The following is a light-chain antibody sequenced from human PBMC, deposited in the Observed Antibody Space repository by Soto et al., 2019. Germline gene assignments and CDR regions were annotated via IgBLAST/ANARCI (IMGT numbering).Light chain of an antibody. V-gene: IGKV1-5*03. J-gene: IGKJ1*01. CDR1: QTISSW. CDR2: KAS. CDR3: QHYNSYSEA. Sequence: IQITQCPSTLSGSVGDRVTITCRASQTISSWLAWYQQKPGKAPKLLIYKASTLKSGVPSRFRGSGSWTEFTLTISRLQPDDVATDYCQHYNSYSEAFGQGTKVDIK.